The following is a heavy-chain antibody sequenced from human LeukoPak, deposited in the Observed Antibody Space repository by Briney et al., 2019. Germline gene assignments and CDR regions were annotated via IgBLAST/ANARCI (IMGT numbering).Heavy chain of an antibody. CDR3: ARGVVAAPQTFDY. J-gene: IGHJ4*02. Sequence: YPSQTLSLTRTVSGGSISSGSYYWSWIRQPPGKGLEWIGYIYHSGSTNYKPSLKSRVTISVDTSKNQFSLKLSSVTAADTAVYYCARGVVAAPQTFDYWGQGTLVAVSS. D-gene: IGHD2-15*01. CDR2: IYHSGST. V-gene: IGHV4-61*01. CDR1: GGSISSGSYY.